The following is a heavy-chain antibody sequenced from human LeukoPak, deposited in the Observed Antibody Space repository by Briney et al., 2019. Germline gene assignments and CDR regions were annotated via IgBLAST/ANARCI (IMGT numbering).Heavy chain of an antibody. V-gene: IGHV3-21*01. CDR1: GFTFSSYS. J-gene: IGHJ6*03. CDR2: ISSSSSYI. Sequence: PGGSLRLSCAASGFTFSSYSMNWVRQAPGKGLEWVSSISSSSSYIYYADSVKGRFTISRDNAKNSLYLQMNSLRAEDTAVYYCARDVTSGNYYRDVWGKETTVTISS. CDR3: ARDVTSGNYYRDV. D-gene: IGHD3-16*01.